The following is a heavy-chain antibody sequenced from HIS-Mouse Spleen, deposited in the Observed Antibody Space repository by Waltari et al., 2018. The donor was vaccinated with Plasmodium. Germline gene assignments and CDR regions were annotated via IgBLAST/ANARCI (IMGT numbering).Heavy chain of an antibody. D-gene: IGHD6-13*01. V-gene: IGHV3-7*01. Sequence: EVQLVESGGGLVQPGGSLNLSCAASGFTFSRYWMSWVRQAPGKGLEWVANIKQDGSEKYYVDSVKGRFTISRDNAKNSLYLQMNSLRAEDTAVYYCASSWYWYFDLWGRGTLVTVSS. CDR3: ASSWYWYFDL. CDR1: GFTFSRYW. J-gene: IGHJ2*01. CDR2: IKQDGSEK.